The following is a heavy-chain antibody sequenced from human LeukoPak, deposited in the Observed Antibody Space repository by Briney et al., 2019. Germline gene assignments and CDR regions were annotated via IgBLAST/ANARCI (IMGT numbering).Heavy chain of an antibody. Sequence: ASVKVSCKASGYTFTSYDINWVRQATGQGLEWMGWMNPNSGNTGYAQKFQGRVTMTRNTSISTAYMELSGLRSEDTAVYYCARVLSVTYYYYYMDVWGKGTTVTVSS. CDR3: ARVLSVTYYYYYMDV. CDR1: GYTFTSYD. V-gene: IGHV1-8*01. CDR2: MNPNSGNT. D-gene: IGHD4-11*01. J-gene: IGHJ6*03.